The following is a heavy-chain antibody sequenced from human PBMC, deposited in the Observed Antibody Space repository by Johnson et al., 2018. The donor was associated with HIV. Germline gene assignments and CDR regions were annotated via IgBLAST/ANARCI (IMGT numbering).Heavy chain of an antibody. CDR1: GFTFNNAW. CDR3: TRDEGRYFDWLTVDTFDI. V-gene: IGHV3-15*01. J-gene: IGHJ3*02. Sequence: VQLVESGGGLVKPGGSLRLSCAASGFTFNNAWMSWVRQAPGKGLEWVGRIKSKTDGGTTDYAAPVKGRFTISRDNAKKSVYLQMNSLRVDDTAVYYCTRDEGRYFDWLTVDTFDIWGQGTMVTVSS. CDR2: IKSKTDGGTT. D-gene: IGHD3-9*01.